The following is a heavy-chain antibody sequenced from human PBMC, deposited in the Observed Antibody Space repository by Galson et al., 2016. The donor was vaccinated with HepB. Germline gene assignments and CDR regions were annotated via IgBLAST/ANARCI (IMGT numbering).Heavy chain of an antibody. Sequence: SVKVSCKASGGTFSNYAISWVRQAPGQGLEWMGRIIPISHTPEYPQKFQGRVTIAADESTSTAYMELVSLRSEDTAVYYCAKDGGYYSDSNGFRPRYYYGMDVWGQGTTVIVSS. J-gene: IGHJ6*02. D-gene: IGHD3-22*01. CDR1: GGTFSNYA. V-gene: IGHV1-69*13. CDR2: IIPISHTP. CDR3: AKDGGYYSDSNGFRPRYYYGMDV.